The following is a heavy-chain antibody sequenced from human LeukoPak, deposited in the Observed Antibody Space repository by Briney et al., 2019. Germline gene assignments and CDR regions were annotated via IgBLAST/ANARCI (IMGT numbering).Heavy chain of an antibody. Sequence: PGGSLRLSCAASGFTFSSLAMHWVRQAPGKGLEWMGGFDPEDGETIYAQKFQGRVTMTEDTSTDTAYMELSSLRAEDTAVYYCATPGIAVAGGLTTGYFDYWGQGTLVTVSS. CDR2: FDPEDGET. V-gene: IGHV1-24*01. CDR1: GFTFSSLA. CDR3: ATPGIAVAGGLTTGYFDY. D-gene: IGHD6-19*01. J-gene: IGHJ4*02.